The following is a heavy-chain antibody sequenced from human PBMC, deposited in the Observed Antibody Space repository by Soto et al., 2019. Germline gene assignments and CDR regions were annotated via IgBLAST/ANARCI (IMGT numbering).Heavy chain of an antibody. CDR1: GGSISSSF. V-gene: IGHV4-4*07. J-gene: IGHJ6*02. D-gene: IGHD6-13*01. CDR3: ARDSGSSWYEFGDYGRDV. Sequence: SVTTSLTCPVAGGSISSSFLNLIRPPDGKGLEWIGRMYFSGSTKNKYSPSLKSRVIMSVDTSKNQFSLKMTSVTAADTAVYYCARDSGSSWYEFGDYGRDVWGQGITVTGSS. CDR2: MYFSGST.